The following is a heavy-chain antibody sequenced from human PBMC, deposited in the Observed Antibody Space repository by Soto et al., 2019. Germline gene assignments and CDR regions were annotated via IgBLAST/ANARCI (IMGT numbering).Heavy chain of an antibody. CDR2: INPNSGDT. CDR3: ARNLALGGMDV. J-gene: IGHJ6*02. CDR1: GYTFTGYY. V-gene: IGHV1-2*02. D-gene: IGHD3-10*01. Sequence: QVQLVQSGAEVKKPGASVKVSCKASGYTFTGYYMHWVRQAPGQGLEWMGWINPNSGDTNYAQKFQGRVTMTRDTSISTAYIELSRLRSDDTAVYYCARNLALGGMDVWGQGTTVTVSS.